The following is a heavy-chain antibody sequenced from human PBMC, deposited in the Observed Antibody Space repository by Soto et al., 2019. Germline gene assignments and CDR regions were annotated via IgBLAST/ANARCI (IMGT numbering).Heavy chain of an antibody. J-gene: IGHJ6*02. CDR2: IWYDGSNK. D-gene: IGHD3-10*01. CDR3: ASLSGGSGNYYYYGMDV. V-gene: IGHV3-33*01. CDR1: GFTFSSYG. Sequence: PGGSLRLSCAASGFTFSSYGMHWVRQAPGKGLEWVAVIWYDGSNKYYADSVKGRFTISRDNSKNTLYLQMNSLRAEDTAVYYCASLSGGSGNYYYYGMDVWGQGTTVTVSS.